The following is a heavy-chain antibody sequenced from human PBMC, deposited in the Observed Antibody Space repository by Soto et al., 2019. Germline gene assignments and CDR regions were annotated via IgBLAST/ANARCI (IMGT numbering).Heavy chain of an antibody. Sequence: QVQLVQSGAEVKKPGSSVKVSCKAPGGTFSSYAISWVRQAPGQGLEWMGGIIPIFGTAKYAQKFQGRFTITADESTSTGYMELSSLRSEDTAVYYCARSQGGSSSLDIYYYYYYGMDVWGQGTKVTVSS. CDR3: ARSQGGSSSLDIYYYYYYGMDV. CDR2: IIPIFGTA. CDR1: GGTFSSYA. D-gene: IGHD2-15*01. V-gene: IGHV1-69*01. J-gene: IGHJ6*02.